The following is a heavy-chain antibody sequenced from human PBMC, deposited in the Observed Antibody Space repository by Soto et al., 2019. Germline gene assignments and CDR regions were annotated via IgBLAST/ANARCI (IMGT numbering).Heavy chain of an antibody. Sequence: EVQLVESGGGLIQPGGSLRLSCAASGFTVTSNYMNWVHQAPGKGLEWVSVIYSGGTTYYADSVKGRFTISRDNSKNTLYLQMNTLRAEDTAVYYCTREGLVGTTRYWYFDLWGRGTLVTVSS. J-gene: IGHJ2*01. D-gene: IGHD1-26*01. CDR2: IYSGGTT. V-gene: IGHV3-53*01. CDR3: TREGLVGTTRYWYFDL. CDR1: GFTVTSNY.